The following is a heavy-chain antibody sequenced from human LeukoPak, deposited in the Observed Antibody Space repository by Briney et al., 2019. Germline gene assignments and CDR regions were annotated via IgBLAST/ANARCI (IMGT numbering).Heavy chain of an antibody. D-gene: IGHD3-10*01. V-gene: IGHV4-39*07. J-gene: IGHJ3*01. CDR2: IYYSGST. CDR3: ARWGGSLNAFDV. Sequence: SETLSLTCTVSGGSISSSSYYWGWIRQPPGKGLEWIGSIYYSGSTYYNPSLYSRVTTLVDTSKNQFSLKLSSVTAADTAVYYCARWGGSLNAFDVWGPGTLVTVSS. CDR1: GGSISSSSYY.